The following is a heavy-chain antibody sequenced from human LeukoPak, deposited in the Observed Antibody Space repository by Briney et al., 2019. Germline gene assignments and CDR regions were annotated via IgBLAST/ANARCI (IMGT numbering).Heavy chain of an antibody. CDR1: GFTFSNYN. CDR2: ISSSGSTI. Sequence: PGGSLRLSCAASGFTFSNYNMHWVRQAPGKGLEWVSYISSSGSTIYYADSVKGRFTISRDNAKNSLYLQMNSLRAEDTAVYYCARGTHAVAFAFDIWGQGTMVTVSS. V-gene: IGHV3-48*04. J-gene: IGHJ3*02. D-gene: IGHD6-19*01. CDR3: ARGTHAVAFAFDI.